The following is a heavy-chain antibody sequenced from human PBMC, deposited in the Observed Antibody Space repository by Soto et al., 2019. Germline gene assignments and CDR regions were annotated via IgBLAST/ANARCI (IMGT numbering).Heavy chain of an antibody. V-gene: IGHV3-11*01. CDR3: ARGIREATGTTSGVRSWFDP. CDR2: ISSSGSTI. J-gene: IGHJ5*02. CDR1: GFTFSDYY. Sequence: LSCAASGFTFSDYYMSWIRQAPGKGLEWVSYISSSGSTIYYADSVKGRFTISRDNAKNSLYLQMNSLRAEDTAVYYCARGIREATGTTSGVRSWFDPWGQGTLVTVSS. D-gene: IGHD1-7*01.